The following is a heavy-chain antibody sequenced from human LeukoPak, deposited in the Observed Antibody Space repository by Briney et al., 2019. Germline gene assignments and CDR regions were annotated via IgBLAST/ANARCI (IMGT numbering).Heavy chain of an antibody. CDR2: ISSSSSTI. CDR1: GFTFSSYS. V-gene: IGHV3-48*01. D-gene: IGHD5-24*01. Sequence: PGGSLRLSCAASGFTFSSYSMNWVRQAPGKGLEWVSYISSSSSTIYYADSVKGRLTISRDNAKNSLYLQMNSLRAEDTAVYYCARVGDGYNVGFDYWGQGTLVTVSS. J-gene: IGHJ4*02. CDR3: ARVGDGYNVGFDY.